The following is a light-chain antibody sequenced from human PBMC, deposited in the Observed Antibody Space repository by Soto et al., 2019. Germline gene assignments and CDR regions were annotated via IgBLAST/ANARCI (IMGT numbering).Light chain of an antibody. CDR2: WAS. CDR3: QQYYSNPRT. CDR1: QSVLYSSNNKNC. J-gene: IGKJ1*01. V-gene: IGKV4-1*01. Sequence: DIVMTQSPDSLAVSLGERATINCKSSQSVLYSSNNKNCLAWYQQKPGQPPNLLIYWASTRESGVPDRFSGSGSGTNFTLTISSLQAEDVAVYYCQQYYSNPRTFGQGTKVEIK.